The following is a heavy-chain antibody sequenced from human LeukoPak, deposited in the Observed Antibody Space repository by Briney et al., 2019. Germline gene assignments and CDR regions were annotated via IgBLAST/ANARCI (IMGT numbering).Heavy chain of an antibody. CDR3: ARLVGV. J-gene: IGHJ6*02. V-gene: IGHV4-34*01. CDR1: GGSFSGYY. D-gene: IGHD3-9*01. CDR2: INHSGST. Sequence: PSETLSLTCAVYGGSFSGYYWSWIRQPPGKGLEWIGEINHSGSTNYNPSLKSRVTISVDTSKNQFSLKLSSVTAADTAVYYCARLVGVWGQGTTVTVSS.